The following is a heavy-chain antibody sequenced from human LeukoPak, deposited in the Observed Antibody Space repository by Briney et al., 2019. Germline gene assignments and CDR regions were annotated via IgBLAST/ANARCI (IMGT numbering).Heavy chain of an antibody. CDR1: GFTFSSYW. CDR2: IKQDGSEK. J-gene: IGHJ4*02. CDR3: ARTFPNDRSRY. Sequence: SGGSLRLSCAASGFTFSSYWMSWVRQAPGKVLEWVANIKQDGSEKYYVDSVQCRFTISRDNAKNSLYLQMNSLRAEDTAVYYCARTFPNDRSRYWGQGTLVTVSS. V-gene: IGHV3-7*01. D-gene: IGHD3-22*01.